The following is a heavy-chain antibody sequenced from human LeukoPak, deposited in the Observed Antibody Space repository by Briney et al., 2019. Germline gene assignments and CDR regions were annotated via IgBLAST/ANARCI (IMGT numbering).Heavy chain of an antibody. Sequence: ASVKVSCKASGYTFTVYYIHWVRQAPGQGLEWMGIINPSGGSTSYAQKFQGRVTMTRDMSTSTVYMELSSLRAEDTAVYYCARENTVTTSFDYWGQGTLVTVSS. D-gene: IGHD4-17*01. V-gene: IGHV1-46*01. CDR3: ARENTVTTSFDY. J-gene: IGHJ4*02. CDR2: INPSGGST. CDR1: GYTFTVYY.